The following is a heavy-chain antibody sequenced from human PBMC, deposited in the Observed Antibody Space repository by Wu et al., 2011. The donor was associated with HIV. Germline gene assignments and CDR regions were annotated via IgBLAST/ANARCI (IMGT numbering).Heavy chain of an antibody. D-gene: IGHD2-2*01. CDR2: LIPLLLTP. Sequence: QVQLLQSGAEVKKPGSSVRVSCQASISSHSNFAITWVRQAPGQRLEWMGRLIPLLLTPNYAPKFQGRVTISTDESTHTAFLEITSLTSDDTAIYYCARGMGPTAAMENYFDSWGQGTRVTVSS. CDR3: ARGMGPTAAMENYFDS. V-gene: IGHV1-69*11. CDR1: ISSHSNFA. J-gene: IGHJ4*02.